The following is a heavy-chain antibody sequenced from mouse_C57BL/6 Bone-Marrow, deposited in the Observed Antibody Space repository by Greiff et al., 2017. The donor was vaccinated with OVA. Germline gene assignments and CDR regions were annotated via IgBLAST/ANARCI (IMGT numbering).Heavy chain of an antibody. V-gene: IGHV1-69*01. D-gene: IGHD2-4*01. CDR2: IDPSDSYT. Sequence: QVQLQQPGAELVMPGASVKLSCKASGYTFTSYWMHWVKQRPGQGLEWIGEIDPSDSYTNYNQKFKGKSTLTVYKSSSTAYMQLSSLTSEDSAVYDCAREGLRSFAYWGQGTLVTVSA. CDR3: AREGLRSFAY. J-gene: IGHJ3*01. CDR1: GYTFTSYW.